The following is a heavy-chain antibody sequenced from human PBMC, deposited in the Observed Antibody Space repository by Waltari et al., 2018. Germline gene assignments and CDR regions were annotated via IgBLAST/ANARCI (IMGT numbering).Heavy chain of an antibody. CDR3: ARSDQYYYDSSGYYPLFDY. J-gene: IGHJ4*02. CDR2: IYHSGST. Sequence: QVQLQESGPGLVKPSETLSLTCAVSGYSISSGYYWGWIRQHPGKGLEWIGSIYHSGSTYYNPSLKSRVTISVDTSKNQFSLKLSSVTAADTAVYYCARSDQYYYDSSGYYPLFDYWGQGTLVTVSS. V-gene: IGHV4-38-2*01. D-gene: IGHD3-22*01. CDR1: GYSISSGYY.